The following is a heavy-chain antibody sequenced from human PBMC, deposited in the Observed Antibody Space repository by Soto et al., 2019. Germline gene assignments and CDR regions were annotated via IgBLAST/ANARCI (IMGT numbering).Heavy chain of an antibody. Sequence: SETLSLTCAVSGGSISSGGYSWSWIRQPPGKGLEWIGYIYHSGSTYYNPSLKSRVTISVDRSKNQFSLKLSSVTAADTAVYYCARGTKTSSPYSHFDHWGQGALVTVSS. CDR2: IYHSGST. CDR3: ARGTKTSSPYSHFDH. CDR1: GGSISSGGYS. V-gene: IGHV4-30-2*01. J-gene: IGHJ4*02. D-gene: IGHD3-22*01.